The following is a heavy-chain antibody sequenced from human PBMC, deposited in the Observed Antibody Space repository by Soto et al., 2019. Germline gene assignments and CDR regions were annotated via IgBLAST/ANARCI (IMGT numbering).Heavy chain of an antibody. CDR2: INAGNGNT. V-gene: IGHV1-3*01. Sequence: GASVKVSCKASGYTFTSYAMHWVRQAPGQRLEWMGWINAGNGNTKYSQKFQGRVTITRDTSASTAYMELSSLRSEDTAVYYCARDRGYGQVDYYYYGIDVWGQGTTVTVYS. CDR1: GYTFTSYA. CDR3: ARDRGYGQVDYYYYGIDV. D-gene: IGHD5-18*01. J-gene: IGHJ6*02.